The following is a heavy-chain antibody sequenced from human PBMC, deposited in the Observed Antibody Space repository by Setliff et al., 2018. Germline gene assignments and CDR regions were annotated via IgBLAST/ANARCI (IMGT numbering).Heavy chain of an antibody. CDR1: GYTFTSYG. V-gene: IGHV1-18*01. CDR3: AREGYCTNGVCNYFDY. D-gene: IGHD2-8*01. CDR2: ISAYNGNT. Sequence: VASVKVSCKASGYTFTSYGISWVRQAPGQGLEWMGWISAYNGNTNYAQKLQGRVTMTTDTSTSTAYMELRSLRSDDTAVYYCAREGYCTNGVCNYFDYWGQGTLVTVSS. J-gene: IGHJ4*02.